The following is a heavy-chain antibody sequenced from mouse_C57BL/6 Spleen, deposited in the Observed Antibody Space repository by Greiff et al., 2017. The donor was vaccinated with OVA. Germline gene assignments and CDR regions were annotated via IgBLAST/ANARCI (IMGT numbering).Heavy chain of an antibody. J-gene: IGHJ1*03. V-gene: IGHV5-6*02. Sequence: DVKLVESGGDLVKPGGSLKLSCAASGFTFSSYGMSWVRQTPDKRLEWVATISSGGSYTYYPDSVKGRFTISRDNAKNTLYLQMSSLKSEDTAMYYCASPITTVVAPRYFDVWGTGTTVTVSS. D-gene: IGHD1-1*01. CDR1: GFTFSSYG. CDR2: ISSGGSYT. CDR3: ASPITTVVAPRYFDV.